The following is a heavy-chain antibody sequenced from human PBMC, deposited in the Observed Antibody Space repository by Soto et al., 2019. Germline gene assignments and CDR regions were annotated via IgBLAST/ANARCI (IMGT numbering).Heavy chain of an antibody. Sequence: EVQLVESGGGLVQPGGSLRLSCAASEFAFSGRSVHWVRQAPGKGLVWVSGIDKVGTDSTYADSVKGRFTSSRDNAKNTVYLQMYSLRVEDTAVYYCARGWFGPDVWGKGTTVTVSS. J-gene: IGHJ6*04. CDR3: ARGWFGPDV. D-gene: IGHD3-10*01. CDR2: IDKVGTDS. V-gene: IGHV3-74*01. CDR1: EFAFSGRS.